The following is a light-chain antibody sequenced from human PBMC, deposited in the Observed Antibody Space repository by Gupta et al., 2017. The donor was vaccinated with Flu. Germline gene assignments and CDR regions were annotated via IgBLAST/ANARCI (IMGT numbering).Light chain of an antibody. Sequence: KEKVTLTFRASQNIGTSLNWYQQKPNQSPKLLIKYASQSFSGVPSRFSGSGSGTDFTLTINNLETEDVATYYCHQSSSLPWTFGQGTKVEIK. J-gene: IGKJ1*01. V-gene: IGKV6-21*01. CDR2: YAS. CDR1: QNIGTS. CDR3: HQSSSLPWT.